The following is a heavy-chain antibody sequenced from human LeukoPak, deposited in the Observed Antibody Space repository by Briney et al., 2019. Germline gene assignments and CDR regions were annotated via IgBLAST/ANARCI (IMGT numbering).Heavy chain of an antibody. Sequence: PGGSLRLSCAASGFTFSSYAMSWVRQAPGKGLEWVSAISGSGGSTYYADSVKGRFTISRDNSKNTLYLQMNSLRAEDTAVYYCLGYDSSGYYSTFDYWGQGTLATVSS. V-gene: IGHV3-23*01. D-gene: IGHD3-22*01. J-gene: IGHJ4*02. CDR3: LGYDSSGYYSTFDY. CDR1: GFTFSSYA. CDR2: ISGSGGST.